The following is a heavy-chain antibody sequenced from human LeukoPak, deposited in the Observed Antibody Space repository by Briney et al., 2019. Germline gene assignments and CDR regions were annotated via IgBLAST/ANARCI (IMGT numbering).Heavy chain of an antibody. CDR1: GFSFSSNW. V-gene: IGHV3-74*01. D-gene: IGHD1-26*01. Sequence: PGGSLRLSCVASGFSFSSNWMHWVRQAPGKGLVWVSRINSDGSTINYAASVKGRFTISRDNAKTTLFLQMNSLRVEDTAVYYCARALVGTNDYWGQGTVVTVSS. CDR2: INSDGSTI. J-gene: IGHJ4*02. CDR3: ARALVGTNDY.